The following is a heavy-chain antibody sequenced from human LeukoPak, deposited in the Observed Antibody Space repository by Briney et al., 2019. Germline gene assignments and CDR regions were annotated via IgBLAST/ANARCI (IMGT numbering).Heavy chain of an antibody. CDR2: ISYDGSKK. CDR3: AKDKSSTWSFDY. CDR1: GFTFSRSG. D-gene: IGHD6-13*01. V-gene: IGHV3-30*18. Sequence: GGSLRLSCAASGFTFSRSGMHWLRQAPGKGLEWVTVISYDGSKKDYADSVKGRFTISRDNSKNTLYLQMNSLRAEDTAVYYCAKDKSSTWSFDYWGQGTLVTVSS. J-gene: IGHJ4*02.